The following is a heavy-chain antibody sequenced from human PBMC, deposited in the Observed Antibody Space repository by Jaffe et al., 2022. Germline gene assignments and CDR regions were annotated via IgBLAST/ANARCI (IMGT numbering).Heavy chain of an antibody. D-gene: IGHD2-15*01. J-gene: IGHJ4*02. Sequence: QVQLVQSGAEVKKPGSSVKVSCKASGGTFSSYAISWVRQAPGQGLEWMGGIIPIFGTANYAQKFQGRVTITADESTSTAYMELSSLRSEDTAVYYCAREGDIVVVVAGGPPGAFDYWGQGTLVTVSS. CDR1: GGTFSSYA. V-gene: IGHV1-69*01. CDR3: AREGDIVVVVAGGPPGAFDY. CDR2: IIPIFGTA.